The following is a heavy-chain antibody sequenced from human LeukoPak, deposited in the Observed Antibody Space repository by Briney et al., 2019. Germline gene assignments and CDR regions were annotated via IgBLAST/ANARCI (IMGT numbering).Heavy chain of an antibody. CDR2: FDPEDGET. CDR3: ARTPPSSGWYGDYYYYYYMDV. Sequence: ASVKVSCKVYGYTLSELSMHWVRQAPGKGLEWMGGFDPEDGETIYAQKFQGRVTITADESTSTAYMELSSLRSEDTAVYYCARTPPSSGWYGDYYYYYYMDVWGKGTTVTISS. V-gene: IGHV1-24*01. J-gene: IGHJ6*03. D-gene: IGHD6-19*01. CDR1: GYTLSELS.